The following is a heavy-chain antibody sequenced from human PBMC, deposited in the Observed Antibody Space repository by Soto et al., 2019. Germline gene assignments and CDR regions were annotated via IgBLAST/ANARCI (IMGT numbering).Heavy chain of an antibody. CDR3: ARDLGTGTDY. CDR1: GDSITNSNW. D-gene: IGHD1-1*01. Sequence: QVQLQESCPGLVKPSGTLSLTCAVSGDSITNSNWWSWVRQAPGKGLEWIGEIYHSGATTYNPSHKSRATISVDPSNNHFSLKLTSVTAADTAVYFCARDLGTGTDYWGQGTLVTVAS. CDR2: IYHSGAT. J-gene: IGHJ4*02. V-gene: IGHV4-4*02.